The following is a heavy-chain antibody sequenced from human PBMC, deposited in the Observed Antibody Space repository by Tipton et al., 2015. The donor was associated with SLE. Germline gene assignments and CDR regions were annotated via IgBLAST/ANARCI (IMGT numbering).Heavy chain of an antibody. V-gene: IGHV4-34*01. CDR3: ARNEQWLVLPDAFDI. Sequence: TLSLTCAVYGGSFSGYYWNWIRQPPGKGLEWIGEIYHSGSTNYNPSLKSRVTISVDKSKNQFSLKLSSVTAADTAVYYCARNEQWLVLPDAFDIWGQGTMVTVSS. CDR1: GGSFSGYY. CDR2: IYHSGST. D-gene: IGHD6-19*01. J-gene: IGHJ3*02.